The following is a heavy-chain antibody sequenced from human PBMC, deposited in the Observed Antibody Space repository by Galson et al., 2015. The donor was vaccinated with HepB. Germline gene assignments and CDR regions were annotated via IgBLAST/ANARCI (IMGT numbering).Heavy chain of an antibody. CDR3: AHSSSGWYPSKRLYAFDI. J-gene: IGHJ3*02. V-gene: IGHV2-5*02. CDR2: IYWDDDK. Sequence: PALVKPTQTLTLTCTFSGFSLSTSGVGVGWIRQPPGKALEWLALIYWDDDKRYSPSLKSRLTITKDTSKNQVVLTMTNMDPVDTATYYCAHSSSGWYPSKRLYAFDIWGQGTMVTVSS. D-gene: IGHD6-19*01. CDR1: GFSLSTSGVG.